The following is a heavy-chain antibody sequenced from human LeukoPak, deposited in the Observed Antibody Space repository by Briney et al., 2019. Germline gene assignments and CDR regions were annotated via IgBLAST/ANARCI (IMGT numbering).Heavy chain of an antibody. CDR1: GYTFTGYY. Sequence: GASVKVSCKASGYTFTGYYMHWVRQAPGQGLEWMGWINPNSGGTNYAQKFQGRVTMTRDTSISTAHMELTRLRSDDTAVYYCARPRDYDNRGWDAFDIWGQGTMVTVSS. V-gene: IGHV1-2*02. D-gene: IGHD3-22*01. CDR2: INPNSGGT. J-gene: IGHJ3*02. CDR3: ARPRDYDNRGWDAFDI.